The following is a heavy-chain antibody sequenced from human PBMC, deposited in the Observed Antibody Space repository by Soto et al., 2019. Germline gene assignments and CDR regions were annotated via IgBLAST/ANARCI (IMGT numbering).Heavy chain of an antibody. D-gene: IGHD3-10*01. V-gene: IGHV4-39*01. CDR3: ARRLGWFGELFDYYYYGMDV. J-gene: IGHJ6*02. CDR1: GGSIGSSSYY. CDR2: IYYSGST. Sequence: SETLSPTCTVSGGSIGSSSYYWGWIRQPPGKGLEWIGSIYYSGSTYYNPSLKSRVTISVDTSKNQFSLKLSSVTAADTAVYYCARRLGWFGELFDYYYYGMDVWGQGTTVTVSS.